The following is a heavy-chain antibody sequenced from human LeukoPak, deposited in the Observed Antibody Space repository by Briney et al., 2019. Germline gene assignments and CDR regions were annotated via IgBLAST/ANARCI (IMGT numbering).Heavy chain of an antibody. CDR3: AGRWWFGLRENWFDP. CDR1: GFTFDDYA. CDR2: INQDGSEK. V-gene: IGHV3-7*01. Sequence: GGSLRLSCAASGFTFDDYAMHWVRQAPGKGLEWVANINQDGSEKYYVDSVKGRFTISRDNAKNSLYLQMKSLRAEDTAVYYCAGRWWFGLRENWFDPWGQGTLVTVSS. J-gene: IGHJ5*02. D-gene: IGHD3-10*01.